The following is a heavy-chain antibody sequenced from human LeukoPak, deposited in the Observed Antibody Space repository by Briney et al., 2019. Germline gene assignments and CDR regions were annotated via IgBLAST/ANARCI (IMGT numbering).Heavy chain of an antibody. J-gene: IGHJ4*02. Sequence: PGGSLRLSCAASGFTVSSNEMSWVRQAPGKGLEWVSSISGGSTYYADSRKGRFTISRDNSKDTLHLQMNSLRAEDTAVYYCAKDRIRLGRGRPVVITPDYWGQGTLVTVSS. D-gene: IGHD3-22*01. CDR2: ISGGST. V-gene: IGHV3-38-3*01. CDR1: GFTVSSNE. CDR3: AKDRIRLGRGRPVVITPDY.